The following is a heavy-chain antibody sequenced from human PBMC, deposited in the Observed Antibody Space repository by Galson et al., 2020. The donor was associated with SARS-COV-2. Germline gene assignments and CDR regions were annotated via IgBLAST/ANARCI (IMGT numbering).Heavy chain of an antibody. V-gene: IGHV3-7*01. Sequence: GGSLRLSCAASGFTFSSYWMSWVRQAPGKGLEWVANIKQDGSEKYYVDSVKGRFTISRDNAKNSLYLQMNSLRAEDTAVYYCARWRRTTVPITTSYMDVWGKGTTVTVSS. J-gene: IGHJ6*03. CDR3: ARWRRTTVPITTSYMDV. D-gene: IGHD4-17*01. CDR1: GFTFSSYW. CDR2: IKQDGSEK.